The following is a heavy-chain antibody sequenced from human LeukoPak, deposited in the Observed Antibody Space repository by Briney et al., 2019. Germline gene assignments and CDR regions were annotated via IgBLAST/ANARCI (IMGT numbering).Heavy chain of an antibody. CDR2: IYYSGST. CDR1: GGSSSSSSYY. CDR3: ASGGYCSGGSCS. D-gene: IGHD2-15*01. Sequence: PSETLSLTCTVSGGSSSSSSYYWGWIRQPPGKGLEWIGSIYYSGSTYYNPSLKSRVTISVDTSKNQFSLKLSSVTAADTAVYYCASGGYCSGGSCSWGQGTLVTVSS. J-gene: IGHJ5*02. V-gene: IGHV4-39*01.